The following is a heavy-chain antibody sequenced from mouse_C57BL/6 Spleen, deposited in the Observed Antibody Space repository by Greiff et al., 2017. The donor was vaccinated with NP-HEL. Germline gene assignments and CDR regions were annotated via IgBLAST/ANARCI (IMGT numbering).Heavy chain of an antibody. CDR3: TRGYYDNGAMDY. J-gene: IGHJ4*01. Sequence: EVKLVESGGGLVQPGGSMKLSCAASGFTFSDAWMDWVRQSPEKGLEWVAAIRNKANNHATYYAESVKGRFTISRDDSKSSVYLQMNSLRAEDTGIYYCTRGYYDNGAMDYWGQGTSVTVSS. V-gene: IGHV6-6*01. CDR2: IRNKANNHAT. CDR1: GFTFSDAW. D-gene: IGHD2-4*01.